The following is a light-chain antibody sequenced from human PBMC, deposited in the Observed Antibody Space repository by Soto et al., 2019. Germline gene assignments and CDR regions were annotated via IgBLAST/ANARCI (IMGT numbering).Light chain of an antibody. CDR1: QGISSY. V-gene: IGKV1-9*01. CDR3: QQYHIYSGT. CDR2: AAS. Sequence: QLTQSPSSLSASVGDRVTITCRASQGISSYLAWYQQKPGKGPKLLIYAASTLHSGVPSRFSGSGSGTEFTLTINSLQPDDFATYYCQQYHIYSGTFGQGTKVDIK. J-gene: IGKJ1*01.